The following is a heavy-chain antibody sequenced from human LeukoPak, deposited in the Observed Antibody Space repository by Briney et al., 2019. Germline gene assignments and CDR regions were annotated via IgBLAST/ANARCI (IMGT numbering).Heavy chain of an antibody. V-gene: IGHV3-74*01. CDR1: GFTFSNYW. D-gene: IGHD5-12*01. CDR2: ISSDGSST. J-gene: IGHJ4*02. Sequence: GGSLRLSCAASGFTFSNYWMHWVRQAPGKGLVRVSRISSDGSSTSYADSVKGRFTISRDNAKNTLYLQMNSLRAEDTAVYYCARTAYSDYSLGFWGQGTLVTVSS. CDR3: ARTAYSDYSLGF.